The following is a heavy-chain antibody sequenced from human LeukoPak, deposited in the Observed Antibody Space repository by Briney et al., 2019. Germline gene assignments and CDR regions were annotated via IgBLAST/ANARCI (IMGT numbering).Heavy chain of an antibody. CDR1: GGSISSSSYY. CDR2: IYYSGST. J-gene: IGHJ4*02. V-gene: IGHV4-39*01. D-gene: IGHD3-22*01. Sequence: SETLSLTCTVSGGSISSSSYYWVWIRQPPGKGLEWIGSIYYSGSTYYNPSLKSRVTISVDTSKNQFSLKLSSVTAADTAVYYCAGSPGGYYDSSNGFDYWGQGTLVTVSS. CDR3: AGSPGGYYDSSNGFDY.